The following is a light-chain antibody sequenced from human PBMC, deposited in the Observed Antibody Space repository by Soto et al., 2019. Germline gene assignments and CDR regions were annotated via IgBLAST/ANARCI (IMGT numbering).Light chain of an antibody. Sequence: QPAAVSGSPGQSITISCTETSSDVGGYNYVSWYQQHPGKASKLMIYDVSNRPSGVSNRFSGSKSGNTASLTISGLQAEDEAEYYCSSYTSSSTLYVFGNGTKVTVL. V-gene: IGLV2-14*01. J-gene: IGLJ1*01. CDR3: SSYTSSSTLYV. CDR2: DVS. CDR1: SSDVGGYNY.